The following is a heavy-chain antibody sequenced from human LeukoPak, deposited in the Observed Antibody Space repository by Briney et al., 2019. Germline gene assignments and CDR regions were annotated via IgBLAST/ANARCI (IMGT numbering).Heavy chain of an antibody. D-gene: IGHD1-26*01. V-gene: IGHV3-66*01. J-gene: IGHJ5*01. Sequence: GGSLRLSCAASGFTVSRNYMSWVRQAPGKGLEWVCLIYSGGGTHYADSVKGRFTISRDSSKNTLYLQMNSLRAEDTAVYYCTRGATTTSSKQNWFDSWGQGTLVTVSS. CDR3: TRGATTTSSKQNWFDS. CDR1: GFTVSRNY. CDR2: IYSGGGT.